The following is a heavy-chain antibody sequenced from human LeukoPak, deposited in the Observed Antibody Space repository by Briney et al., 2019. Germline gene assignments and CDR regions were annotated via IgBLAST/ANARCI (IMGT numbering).Heavy chain of an antibody. CDR2: ISSSGSTI. D-gene: IGHD3-3*01. CDR3: AKDVWYDFWSPSAFDI. J-gene: IGHJ3*02. CDR1: GFTFSDYY. V-gene: IGHV3-11*01. Sequence: GGSLRLSCAASGFTFSDYYMSWIRQAPGKGLEWVSYISSSGSTIYYADSVKGRFTISRDNSKNTLYLQMNSLRAEDTAVYYCAKDVWYDFWSPSAFDIWGQGTMVTVSS.